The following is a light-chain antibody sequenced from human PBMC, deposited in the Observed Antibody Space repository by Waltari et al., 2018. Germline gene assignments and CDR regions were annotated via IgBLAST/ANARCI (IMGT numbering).Light chain of an antibody. CDR1: SSNIGAGYD. V-gene: IGLV1-40*01. J-gene: IGLJ1*01. CDR2: GNT. Sequence: QSVLTQPPSVSGAPGQSVTISCTVSSSNIGAGYDVHWYQQLPGTAPKLLIYGNTNRPSGVPDRISASKSGTSASLAITGLQAEDEADYYCQSYDSSLSSSVFGPGTQVTVL. CDR3: QSYDSSLSSSV.